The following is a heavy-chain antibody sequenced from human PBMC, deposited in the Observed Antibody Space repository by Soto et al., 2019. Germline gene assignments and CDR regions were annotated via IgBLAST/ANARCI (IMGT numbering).Heavy chain of an antibody. J-gene: IGHJ6*02. CDR1: GFDFSTYS. Sequence: GGSLRLSCTASGFDFSTYSMDWVRQAPGKGLEWIAYVSMDSDTIHYADSVKGRFTISRDDAENSLYLQMNSLRDEDTATYYCARRYPDYYYGMDVWGQGTTVTSP. CDR3: ARRYPDYYYGMDV. D-gene: IGHD2-2*02. CDR2: VSMDSDTI. V-gene: IGHV3-48*02.